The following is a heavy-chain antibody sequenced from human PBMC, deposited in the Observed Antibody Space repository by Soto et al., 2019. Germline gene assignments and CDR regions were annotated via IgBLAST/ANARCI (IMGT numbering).Heavy chain of an antibody. V-gene: IGHV3-7*03. CDR3: AREMHLGSGWGDIDI. CDR2: INGDGSKK. D-gene: IGHD6-19*01. Sequence: PGGSLRLSCAVSGFTVSAKWMSWVRQAPGKGLEWLANINGDGSKKFYVDSVKGRFTISKDNAKNSLSLQLGSLRADDTAVYYCAREMHLGSGWGDIDIWGRGTMVTVSS. CDR1: GFTVSAKW. J-gene: IGHJ4*02.